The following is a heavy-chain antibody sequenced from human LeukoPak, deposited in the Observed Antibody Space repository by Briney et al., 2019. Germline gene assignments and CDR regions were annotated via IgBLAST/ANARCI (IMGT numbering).Heavy chain of an antibody. Sequence: GGSLRLSCAASGFTFSSSAMSWVRQAPGKGLEWVSSISGSGSGGSTCYADSVKGRFTISRDNSKNTLYLQMNSLRAEDTAVYYCAKSGYNRFDYWGQGTLVTVSS. CDR1: GFTFSSSA. V-gene: IGHV3-23*01. J-gene: IGHJ4*02. D-gene: IGHD5-24*01. CDR3: AKSGYNRFDY. CDR2: ISGSGSGGST.